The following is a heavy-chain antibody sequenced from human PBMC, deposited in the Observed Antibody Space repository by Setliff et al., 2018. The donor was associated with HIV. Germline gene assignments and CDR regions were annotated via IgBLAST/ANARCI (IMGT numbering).Heavy chain of an antibody. Sequence: ASVKVSCKASGYTFTRNQIHWVRQAPGQGLEWMGIINPSGGSAAYAEKFRGRGTMTSDTSTNTVYMELRSLRSEETAVFYCARGPVGGTVDYWGQGTQVTVSS. CDR1: GYTFTRNQ. CDR3: ARGPVGGTVDY. D-gene: IGHD1-26*01. J-gene: IGHJ4*02. CDR2: INPSGGSA. V-gene: IGHV1-46*01.